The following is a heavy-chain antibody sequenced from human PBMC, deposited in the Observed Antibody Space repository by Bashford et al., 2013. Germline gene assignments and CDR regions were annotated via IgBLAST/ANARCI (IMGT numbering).Heavy chain of an antibody. CDR3: ARAGAAAIMVGYYGMDV. V-gene: IGHV1-24*01. CDR1: GYTFTSYD. Sequence: ASVKVSCKASGYTFTSYDINWVRQATGQGLEWMGGFDPEDGETIYAQKFQGRVTMTEDTSTDTAYMELSSLRSEDTAVYYCARAGAAAIMVGYYGMDVWGQGTTVTVSS. D-gene: IGHD2-2*02. J-gene: IGHJ6*02. CDR2: FDPEDGET.